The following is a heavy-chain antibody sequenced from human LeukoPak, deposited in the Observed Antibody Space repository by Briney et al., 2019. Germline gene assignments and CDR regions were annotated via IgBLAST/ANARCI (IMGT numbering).Heavy chain of an antibody. D-gene: IGHD3-10*01. CDR2: ISYDGSNK. CDR3: AREEAGRVVPFFDY. J-gene: IGHJ4*02. V-gene: IGHV3-30-3*01. CDR1: GFIFSSYA. Sequence: GGSLRLSCAASGFIFSSYAMQWVRQAAGKGLEWVAVISYDGSNKYYADSVKGRFTISRDNSKNTLYLQMNSLRAEDTAVYYCAREEAGRVVPFFDYWGQGPLVTVSS.